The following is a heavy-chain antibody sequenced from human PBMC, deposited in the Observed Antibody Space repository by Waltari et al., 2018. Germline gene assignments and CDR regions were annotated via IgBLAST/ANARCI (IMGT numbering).Heavy chain of an antibody. D-gene: IGHD4-17*01. V-gene: IGHV4-34*01. CDR3: ARGPMLDYGDNSGHYYYGLDV. CDR2: IRQIGGT. Sequence: QVQLQQWGAGLLKPSETLSLTCAVYGESFSGYFWSWIRQPPGKGLEWIGVIRQIGGTTISPSLMNRVTLSSDTSKEQVALKGTCMTAADAAVFYCARGPMLDYGDNSGHYYYGLDVWGQGTTVIVSS. CDR1: GESFSGYF. J-gene: IGHJ6*02.